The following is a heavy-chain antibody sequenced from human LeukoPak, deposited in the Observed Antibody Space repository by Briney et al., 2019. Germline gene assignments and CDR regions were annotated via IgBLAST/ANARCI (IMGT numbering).Heavy chain of an antibody. J-gene: IGHJ4*02. V-gene: IGHV3-33*08. D-gene: IGHD5-12*01. CDR2: ISYDGSSE. CDR3: ARKGYSGYRLGIDY. CDR1: GFTFSRFG. Sequence: QAGGSLRLSCAASGFTFSRFGMHWVRQTPGKGLEWVALISYDGSSEYYADSVKGRFTISRDNSNNTLYLQMNSLRAEDTAVYYCARKGYSGYRLGIDYWGQGTLVTVSS.